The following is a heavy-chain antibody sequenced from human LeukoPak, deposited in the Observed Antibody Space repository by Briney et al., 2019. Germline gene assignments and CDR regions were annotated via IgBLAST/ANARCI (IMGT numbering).Heavy chain of an antibody. D-gene: IGHD6-13*01. CDR2: IYPGDSDT. CDR3: ASSHTIAAAGITYFDY. V-gene: IGHV5-51*01. J-gene: IGHJ4*02. Sequence: GESLKISCKGSGYSFTSYWIGWVRQMPGRGLEWMGIIYPGDSDTRYSPSFQGQVTISADKSISTAYLQWSSLKASDTAMYYCASSHTIAAAGITYFDYWGQGTLVTVSS. CDR1: GYSFTSYW.